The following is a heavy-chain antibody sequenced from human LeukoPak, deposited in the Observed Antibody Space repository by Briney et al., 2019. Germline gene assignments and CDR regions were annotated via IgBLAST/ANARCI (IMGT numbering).Heavy chain of an antibody. Sequence: GRSLRLSCTASGFTFGDYAMSWFRQAPGKGLEWVGFIRSKAYGGTTEYAASVKGRFTISRDDSKSIAYLQMNSLKTEDTAVYYCTRGTMVRGVRPYFDYWGQGTLVTVSS. V-gene: IGHV3-49*03. CDR1: GFTFGDYA. D-gene: IGHD3-10*01. CDR3: TRGTMVRGVRPYFDY. J-gene: IGHJ4*02. CDR2: IRSKAYGGTT.